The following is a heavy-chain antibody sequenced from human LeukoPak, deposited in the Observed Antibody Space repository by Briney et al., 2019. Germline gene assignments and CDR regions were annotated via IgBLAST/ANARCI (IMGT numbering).Heavy chain of an antibody. CDR3: ARVIPASGNYDY. V-gene: IGHV3-13*01. J-gene: IGHJ4*02. Sequence: GGSLRLSCAASGFIFNNYDMHWVRQVTGKGLEWVSTIGTAADTYYPDSVKGRFTISRENAKNSLYLQMNSLRAGDTAAYYCARVIPASGNYDYWGQGTLVTVSS. CDR2: IGTAADT. D-gene: IGHD3-10*01. CDR1: GFIFNNYD.